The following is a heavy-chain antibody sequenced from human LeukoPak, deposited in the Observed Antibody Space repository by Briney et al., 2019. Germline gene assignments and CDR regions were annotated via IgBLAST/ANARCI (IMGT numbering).Heavy chain of an antibody. CDR3: ARGSGTSWYDY. CDR2: MNTNTGDT. V-gene: IGHV1-2*04. J-gene: IGHJ4*02. Sequence: ASVTVSCKASGYTFTANYMHWVRQAPGQGLEWMGWMNTNTGDTKNAQKFQGCVTMTRDTSITTAYMELSRLTFDDTAVYYCARGSGTSWYDYWGQGTLVTVSS. CDR1: GYTFTANY. D-gene: IGHD6-13*01.